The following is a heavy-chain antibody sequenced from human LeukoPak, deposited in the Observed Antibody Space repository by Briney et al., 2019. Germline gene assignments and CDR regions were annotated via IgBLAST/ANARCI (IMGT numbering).Heavy chain of an antibody. CDR2: ISSSSSYI. CDR3: AKDRAHYYYDTSRGGSDY. CDR1: GFTFSSYS. D-gene: IGHD3-22*01. J-gene: IGHJ4*02. V-gene: IGHV3-21*04. Sequence: GGSLRLSCAASGFTFSSYSMDWVRQAPGKGLEWVSSISSSSSYIYYAASVKGRFTISRDNSKNTLYLQMNSLRVEDTAVYYCAKDRAHYYYDTSRGGSDYWGQGTLVTVSS.